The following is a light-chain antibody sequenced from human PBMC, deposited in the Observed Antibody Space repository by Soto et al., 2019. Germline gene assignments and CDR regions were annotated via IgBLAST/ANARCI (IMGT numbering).Light chain of an antibody. V-gene: IGLV2-14*01. CDR2: EVS. J-gene: IGLJ3*02. Sequence: QSVLTQPASVSGSPGQSITISCTGTSSDVGGYNYVSWYQQHLGKAPKLMIYEVSNRPSGVSNRFSGSKSGNTASLTISGLQAEDEADYYCSSYTSSSTLAFGGGTKVTVL. CDR3: SSYTSSSTLA. CDR1: SSDVGGYNY.